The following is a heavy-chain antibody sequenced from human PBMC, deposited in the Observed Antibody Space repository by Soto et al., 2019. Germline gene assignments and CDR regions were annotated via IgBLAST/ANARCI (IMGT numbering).Heavy chain of an antibody. CDR2: ISYDGSNK. D-gene: IGHD5-12*01. J-gene: IGHJ6*02. CDR3: AKDGGVDIVATIEDYYYYYGMDV. CDR1: GFTFSSYG. V-gene: IGHV3-30*18. Sequence: GGSLRLSCAASGFTFSSYGMHWVRQAPGKGLEWVAVISYDGSNKYYADSVKGRFTISRDNSKNTLYLQMNSLRAEDTAVYYCAKDGGVDIVATIEDYYYYYGMDVWGQGTTVTVSS.